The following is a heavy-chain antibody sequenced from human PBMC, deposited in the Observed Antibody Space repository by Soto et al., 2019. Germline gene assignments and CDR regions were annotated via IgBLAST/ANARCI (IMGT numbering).Heavy chain of an antibody. D-gene: IGHD3-22*01. V-gene: IGHV3-30-3*01. Sequence: QVQLVESGGGVVQPGRSLRLSCAASGFTFSSYAMHWVRQAPGKGLEWVAVISYDGSNKYYADSVKGRFTISRDNSKNTLYLQMNSLRAEDTAVYYCARDAMIVVVSDAFDIWGQGTMVTVSS. CDR1: GFTFSSYA. CDR2: ISYDGSNK. J-gene: IGHJ3*02. CDR3: ARDAMIVVVSDAFDI.